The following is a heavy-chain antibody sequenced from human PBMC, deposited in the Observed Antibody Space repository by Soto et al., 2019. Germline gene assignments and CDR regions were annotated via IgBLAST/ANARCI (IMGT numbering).Heavy chain of an antibody. CDR1: GGIFGSHG. CDR2: FIPIFRTL. J-gene: IGHJ3*01. D-gene: IGHD3-22*01. Sequence: QVQLIQSEAEVKKPGSSVRVSCTASGGIFGSHGFSWVRQAPGQRLEWVGGFIPIFRTLTYTEKFQARVRIAADESTNTVYLDLSSLTSEDRAVYYCVRDRRIYYSDPHDEFVASEYEVWGQGKMVSVSP. V-gene: IGHV1-69*01. CDR3: VRDRRIYYSDPHDEFVASEYEV.